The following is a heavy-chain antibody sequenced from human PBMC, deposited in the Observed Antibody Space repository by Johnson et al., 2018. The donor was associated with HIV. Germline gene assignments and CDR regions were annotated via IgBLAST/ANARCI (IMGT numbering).Heavy chain of an antibody. Sequence: MQLVESGGGLVQPGGSQRLSCAASGFTVSSNFMSWVRQAPGKGLEWVSVIYSGGSTYYADSVKGRFTISRDNSKNTLYLQMNSLRAEDTAVYYCARGRYYDSSGYESGAFDIWGQGTLVPVSS. CDR2: IYSGGST. D-gene: IGHD3-22*01. CDR1: GFTVSSNF. J-gene: IGHJ3*02. CDR3: ARGRYYDSSGYESGAFDI. V-gene: IGHV3-66*01.